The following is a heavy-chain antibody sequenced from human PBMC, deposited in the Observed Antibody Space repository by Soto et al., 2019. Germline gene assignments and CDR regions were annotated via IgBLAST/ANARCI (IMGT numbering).Heavy chain of an antibody. CDR2: INHSGRV. Sequence: SETLCVTCVFYVGSFSVHSWTWIRQSPGKGLEWIGDINHSGRVNYSPSLKSRVNISLDTSRNQFSLTLSAVTAADTAMYYCPARAYDTTGYYRFDPWGQGTMVTVSS. V-gene: IGHV4-34*01. CDR3: PARAYDTTGYYRFDP. D-gene: IGHD3-22*01. J-gene: IGHJ5*01. CDR1: VGSFSVHS.